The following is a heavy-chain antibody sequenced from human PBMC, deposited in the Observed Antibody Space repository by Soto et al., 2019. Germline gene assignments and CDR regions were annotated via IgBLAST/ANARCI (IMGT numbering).Heavy chain of an antibody. CDR1: GFTFDDYA. Sequence: EVQLVESGGGLVQPGRSLRLSCAASGFTFDDYAMHWVRQAPGKGLEWVSGISWNSGSIGYADSVKGRFTISRDNAKNSLYLQMNSLRAEDTAVYYCAKDIWSGPYPGGIDYWGQGTLVTVSS. CDR3: AKDIWSGPYPGGIDY. D-gene: IGHD3-3*01. CDR2: ISWNSGSI. J-gene: IGHJ4*02. V-gene: IGHV3-9*01.